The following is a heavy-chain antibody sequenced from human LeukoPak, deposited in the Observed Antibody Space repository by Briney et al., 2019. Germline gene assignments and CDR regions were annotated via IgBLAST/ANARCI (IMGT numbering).Heavy chain of an antibody. V-gene: IGHV1-2*02. J-gene: IGHJ4*02. CDR2: INPNSGGT. Sequence: AXGQGLEWMGWINPNSGGTNYAQKFQGRVTMTRDTSISTAYMELSRLRSDDTAVYYCARASYWGQGTLVTVSS. CDR3: ARASY.